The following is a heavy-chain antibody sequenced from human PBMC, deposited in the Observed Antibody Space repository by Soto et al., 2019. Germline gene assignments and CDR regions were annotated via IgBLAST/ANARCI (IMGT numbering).Heavy chain of an antibody. D-gene: IGHD3-10*01. CDR1: GGSVSSGSYY. CDR2: IYYSGST. J-gene: IGHJ6*02. V-gene: IGHV4-61*01. CDR3: ARDRGYYGSGGPVDV. Sequence: SETLSLTCTVSGGSVSSGSYYWSWIRQPPGKGLEWIGYIYYSGSTNYNPSLKSRVTISVDTSKNQFSLKLSSVTAADTAVYYCARDRGYYGSGGPVDVWGQGTTVTFYS.